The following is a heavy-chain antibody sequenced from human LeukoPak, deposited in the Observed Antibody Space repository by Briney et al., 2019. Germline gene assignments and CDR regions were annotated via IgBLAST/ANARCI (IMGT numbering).Heavy chain of an antibody. D-gene: IGHD6-19*01. J-gene: IGHJ4*02. Sequence: PGRSLRLSCAASGFSFDNYAMHWVRQAPGKGLEWVSTISWKSGTLVYADSVKGRFTISRDNAKNSLYLQMNSLRAEDTAVYYCAKDFRSSDWYGGFDYWGQGTLVTVSS. CDR1: GFSFDNYA. CDR3: AKDFRSSDWYGGFDY. CDR2: ISWKSGTL. V-gene: IGHV3-9*01.